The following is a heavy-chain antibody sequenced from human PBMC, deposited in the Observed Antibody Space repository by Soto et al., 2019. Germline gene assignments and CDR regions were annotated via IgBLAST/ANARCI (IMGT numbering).Heavy chain of an antibody. CDR2: IYPSDSDT. D-gene: IGHD3-3*01. V-gene: IGHV5-51*01. CDR3: ARGGVSTRTFDY. CDR1: GYNFAGYW. J-gene: IGHJ4*02. Sequence: GESLKISCKGSGYNFAGYWIAWVRQMPGKGLELMGIIYPSDSDTRYRPSFQGQITISADKSISSAYLQWSSLRASDTAMYYCARGGVSTRTFDYWGQGTPVTVSS.